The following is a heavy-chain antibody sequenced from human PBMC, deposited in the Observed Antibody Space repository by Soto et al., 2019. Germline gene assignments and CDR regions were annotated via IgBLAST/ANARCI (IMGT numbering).Heavy chain of an antibody. Sequence: GGSLRLSCAASGFTFSDYYMSWIRQAPGKGLEWVSYISSSGSTIYYADSVKGRFTISRDNAKNSLYLQMNSLRAEDTAVYYCARDPQLGWRDAFDIWGQGTMVTVSS. CDR2: ISSSGSTI. D-gene: IGHD1-1*01. J-gene: IGHJ3*02. V-gene: IGHV3-11*01. CDR3: ARDPQLGWRDAFDI. CDR1: GFTFSDYY.